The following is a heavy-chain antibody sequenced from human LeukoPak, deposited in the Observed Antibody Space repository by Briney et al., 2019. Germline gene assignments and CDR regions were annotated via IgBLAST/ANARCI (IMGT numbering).Heavy chain of an antibody. Sequence: PGGSLRLSCAASGFTFSNAWMSWVRQAPRKGLEWLGRIKSKTEGGTTDYAAPVKGRFTISRDDSKNTVYLQMNRLITEDTAVYYCTTDPTYWGQGTLVTVSS. CDR1: GFTFSNAW. V-gene: IGHV3-15*01. CDR3: TTDPTY. J-gene: IGHJ4*02. CDR2: IKSKTEGGTT.